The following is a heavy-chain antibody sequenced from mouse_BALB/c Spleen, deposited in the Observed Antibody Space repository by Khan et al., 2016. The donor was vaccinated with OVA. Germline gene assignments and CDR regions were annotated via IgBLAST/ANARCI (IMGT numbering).Heavy chain of an antibody. V-gene: IGHV1-81*01. D-gene: IGHD2-14*01. CDR1: GYTFTDYV. J-gene: IGHJ3*01. CDR3: SRGGYSLFAY. Sequence: QVRLQQSGPELVKPVASLKVSCKASGYTFTDYVIGWVRQRTSQGLEWIGDIFPGSGTPYYNENFKDKATLTADQSSNTASMQISSLTSEASAVSCWSRGGYSLFAYWGQGTLVTVAA. CDR2: IFPGSGTP.